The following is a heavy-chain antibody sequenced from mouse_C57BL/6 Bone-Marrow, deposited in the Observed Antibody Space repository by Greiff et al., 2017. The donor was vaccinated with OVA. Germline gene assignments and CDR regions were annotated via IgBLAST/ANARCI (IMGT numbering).Heavy chain of an antibody. CDR2: IYPRSGNT. D-gene: IGHD2-4*01. V-gene: IGHV1-81*01. CDR1: GYTFTSYG. Sequence: VQLQQSGAELARPGASVKLSCKASGYTFTSYGISWVKQRTGQGLEWIGEIYPRSGNTYYNEKFQGQATLTADNSSSTACMELRSLTSEDSAVYCCARSGDYHWYFDVWGTGTTVTVSS. J-gene: IGHJ1*03. CDR3: ARSGDYHWYFDV.